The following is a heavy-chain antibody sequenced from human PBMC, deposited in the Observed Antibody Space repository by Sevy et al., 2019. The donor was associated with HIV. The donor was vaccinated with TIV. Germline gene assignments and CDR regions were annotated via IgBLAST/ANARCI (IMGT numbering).Heavy chain of an antibody. J-gene: IGHJ3*01. V-gene: IGHV3-23*01. D-gene: IGHD3-10*01. CDR2: VSGSGGKR. Sequence: GGSLRLSCAAFGFTFSNYGMTWVRQAPGKGREWVSSVSGSGGKRYNADSVKGRFTISRDNSKNTLYLQMNSLRAEDTAVYYCARRGNYYGDAFDFWGQGTVVTVSS. CDR1: GFTFSNYG. CDR3: ARRGNYYGDAFDF.